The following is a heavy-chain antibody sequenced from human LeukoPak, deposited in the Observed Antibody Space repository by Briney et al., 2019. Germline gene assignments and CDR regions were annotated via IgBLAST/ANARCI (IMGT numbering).Heavy chain of an antibody. D-gene: IGHD6-19*01. CDR1: GGSFSGYY. CDR2: INHSGST. J-gene: IGHJ4*02. Sequence: SETLSLTCAVYGGSFSGYYWSWIRQPPGKGLEWIGEINHSGSTNYNPSLKSRVTISVDTSKNQFSLKLSSVTAADTAVYYCARGRRLAVAGTRFFDYWGQGTLVTVSS. V-gene: IGHV4-34*01. CDR3: ARGRRLAVAGTRFFDY.